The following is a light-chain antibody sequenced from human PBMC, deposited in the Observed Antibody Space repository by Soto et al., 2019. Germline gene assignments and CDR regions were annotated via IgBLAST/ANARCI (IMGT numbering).Light chain of an antibody. Sequence: QSVLTQPPSASGSPGQSVTISCTGTSGDIGGYNYVSWFQQYPGKAPKLMIFEVDKRPSGVPDRFSGSKSGNTASLTVSGLRDEDEAEYYCASYDGSDKYVFGTGAKVTVL. V-gene: IGLV2-8*01. J-gene: IGLJ1*01. CDR1: SGDIGGYNY. CDR3: ASYDGSDKYV. CDR2: EVD.